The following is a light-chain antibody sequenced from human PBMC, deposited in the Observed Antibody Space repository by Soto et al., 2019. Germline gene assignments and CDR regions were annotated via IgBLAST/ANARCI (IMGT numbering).Light chain of an antibody. CDR3: QHRSSWPLT. V-gene: IGKV3-11*01. Sequence: EIELTQSPATLSLSPGERATLSCRASQSVRSYLTWYQQKPGQAPRLLIYDASNRATGIPARFSGSGSGTDFTLTISSLEPEDFAVYYCQHRSSWPLTFGGGTKVEIK. CDR1: QSVRSY. J-gene: IGKJ4*01. CDR2: DAS.